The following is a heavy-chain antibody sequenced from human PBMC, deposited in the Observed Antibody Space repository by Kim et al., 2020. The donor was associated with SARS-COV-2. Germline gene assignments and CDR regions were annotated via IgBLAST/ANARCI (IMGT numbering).Heavy chain of an antibody. D-gene: IGHD3-10*01. Sequence: SETLSLTCTVSGGSISSSSYYWGWIRQPPGKGLEWIGSIYYSGSTYYNPSLKSRVTISVDTSKNQFSLKLSSVTAADTAVYYCARGHYYYGSGSYYRWGQGTLVTVSS. CDR3: ARGHYYYGSGSYYR. J-gene: IGHJ4*02. V-gene: IGHV4-39*01. CDR2: IYYSGST. CDR1: GGSISSSSYY.